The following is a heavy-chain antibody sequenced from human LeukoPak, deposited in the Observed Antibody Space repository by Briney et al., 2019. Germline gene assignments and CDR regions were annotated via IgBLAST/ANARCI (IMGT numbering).Heavy chain of an antibody. CDR1: GYSFATYW. V-gene: IGHV5-51*01. CDR3: VRHLSDITSCPNY. CDR2: ICPGDSRT. J-gene: IGHJ4*02. Sequence: GESLKISCKGSGYSFATYWIGWVRQMPGKGLEWMGIICPGDSRTTYSPSFQGQVTISADKSISTAYLQWSGLKASDTAIYYCVRHLSDITSCPNYWGPGTLVTVAS. D-gene: IGHD2-2*01.